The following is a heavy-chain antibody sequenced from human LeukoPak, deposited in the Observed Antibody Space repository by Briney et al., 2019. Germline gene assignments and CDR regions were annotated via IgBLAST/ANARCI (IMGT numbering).Heavy chain of an antibody. CDR2: ISSSSSYI. J-gene: IGHJ3*02. CDR3: ARALGYSYGDDAFDI. Sequence: PGGSLRLSCAASGFTFSSYSMNWVRQAPGKGLEWVSSISSSSSYIYYADSVKGRFTISRDNAKNSLYLQMNSLRAEDTAVYYCARALGYSYGDDAFDIWGQGTMVTVSS. D-gene: IGHD5-18*01. CDR1: GFTFSSYS. V-gene: IGHV3-21*01.